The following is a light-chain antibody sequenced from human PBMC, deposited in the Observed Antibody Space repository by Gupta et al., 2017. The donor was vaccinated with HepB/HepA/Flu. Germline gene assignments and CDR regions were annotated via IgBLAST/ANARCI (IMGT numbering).Light chain of an antibody. Sequence: SYELTQPPSVSVSPGQTATITCSGDNLGDKYASWYQQKPGRSPVLVIYHDTKRPSGIPERFSGSNSGSTATLTISGTQAMDEADYYCQAWDSYSALVFGGGTKLAVL. V-gene: IGLV3-1*01. CDR3: QAWDSYSALV. J-gene: IGLJ2*01. CDR1: NLGDKY. CDR2: HDT.